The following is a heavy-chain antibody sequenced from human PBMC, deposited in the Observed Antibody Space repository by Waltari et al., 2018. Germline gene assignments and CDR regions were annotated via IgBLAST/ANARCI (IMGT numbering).Heavy chain of an antibody. CDR2: ISYDGSNK. Sequence: QVQLVESGGGVVQPGRSLRLSCAASGFTFSSYAMHWVRQAPGKGLEWVAVISYDGSNKYYADSVKGRFTISRDNSKNTLYLQMNSLRAEDTAVYYCARDKGRELLSEYYFDYWGQGTLVTVSS. CDR1: GFTFSSYA. J-gene: IGHJ4*02. V-gene: IGHV3-30-3*01. CDR3: ARDKGRELLSEYYFDY. D-gene: IGHD1-26*01.